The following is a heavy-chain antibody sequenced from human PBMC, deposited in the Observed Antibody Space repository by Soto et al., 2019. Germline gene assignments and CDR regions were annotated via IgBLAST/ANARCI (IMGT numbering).Heavy chain of an antibody. CDR2: ISDTGGTT. CDR3: AKGEFRPRNYHSTALRS. D-gene: IGHD3-16*02. J-gene: IGHJ5*02. CDR1: GFTFNNYA. Sequence: EVQLVESGGDLVQPGGSLRLSCVASGFTFNNYAMNWVRQAPGKGLEWVSTISDTGGTTYYADSAKGRFTISRDGFGNTLYLQMHSLGAGDTAVYYCAKGEFRPRNYHSTALRSWGRGTLVTVSS. V-gene: IGHV3-23*04.